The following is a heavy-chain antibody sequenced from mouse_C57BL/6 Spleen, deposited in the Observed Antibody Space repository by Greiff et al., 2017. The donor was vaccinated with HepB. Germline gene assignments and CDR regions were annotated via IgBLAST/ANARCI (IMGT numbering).Heavy chain of an antibody. CDR3: ARWDSSGTRAMDY. J-gene: IGHJ4*01. D-gene: IGHD3-2*02. CDR1: GYTFTSYW. Sequence: QVQLQQPGTELVKPGASVKLSCKASGYTFTSYWMHWVKQRPGQGLEWIGNINPSNGGTNYNEKFKSKATLTVDKSSSTAYMQLSSLTSEDSAIYYCARWDSSGTRAMDYWGQGTSVTVSS. CDR2: INPSNGGT. V-gene: IGHV1-53*01.